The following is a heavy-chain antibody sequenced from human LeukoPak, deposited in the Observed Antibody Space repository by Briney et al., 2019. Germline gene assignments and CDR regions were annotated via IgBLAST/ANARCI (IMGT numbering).Heavy chain of an antibody. Sequence: KPSETLSLTCTVSGGSISSYYWSWIRQPAGKGLEWIGRIYTSGSTNYNPSLKSRVTMSVDTSKNQFSLKLSSVAAADTAVYYCARDLSYGSGSYLFDYWGQGTLVTVSS. J-gene: IGHJ4*02. V-gene: IGHV4-4*07. CDR3: ARDLSYGSGSYLFDY. D-gene: IGHD3-10*01. CDR1: GGSISSYY. CDR2: IYTSGST.